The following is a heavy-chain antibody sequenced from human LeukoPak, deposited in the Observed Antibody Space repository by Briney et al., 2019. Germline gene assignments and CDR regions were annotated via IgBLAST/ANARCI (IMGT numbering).Heavy chain of an antibody. J-gene: IGHJ4*02. CDR2: ISGSGGST. V-gene: IGHV3-23*01. D-gene: IGHD3-10*01. CDR1: GFTFSSYA. Sequence: GGSLRLSCAASGFTFSSYAMSWVRQAPGRGLERVSAISGSGGSTYYADSVKGRFTISRDNSKNTLYLQMNSLRAEDTAVYYCAKDLMVQGVIITPLFDYWGQGTLVTVSS. CDR3: AKDLMVQGVIITPLFDY.